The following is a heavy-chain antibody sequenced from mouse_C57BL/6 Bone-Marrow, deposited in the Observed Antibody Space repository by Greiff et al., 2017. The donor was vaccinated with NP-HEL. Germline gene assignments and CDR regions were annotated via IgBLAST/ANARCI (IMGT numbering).Heavy chain of an antibody. V-gene: IGHV1-82*01. CDR3: ARCLDHSYGSSFDY. J-gene: IGHJ2*01. D-gene: IGHD1-1*01. CDR1: GYAFSSSW. CDR2: IYPGDGDT. Sequence: VQLQQSGPELVKPGASVKISCKASGYAFSSSWMNWVKQRPGKGLEWIGRIYPGDGDTNYNGKFKGKATLTADKSSSTAYMQLSSLTSEDSAVYFCARCLDHSYGSSFDYWGQGTTLTVSS.